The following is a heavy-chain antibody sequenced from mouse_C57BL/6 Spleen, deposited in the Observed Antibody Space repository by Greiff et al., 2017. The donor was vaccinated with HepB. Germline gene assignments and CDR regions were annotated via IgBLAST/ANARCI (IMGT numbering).Heavy chain of an antibody. V-gene: IGHV1-69*01. Sequence: QVQLQQPGAELVMPGASVKLSCKASGYTFTSYWMHWVKQRPGQGLEWIGEIDPSDSYTNYNQKFKGKSTLTVDKSSSTAYMQLSSLTSEDSAVYYCARGTGNRYFDVWGTGTTVTVSS. CDR3: ARGTGNRYFDV. CDR1: GYTFTSYW. CDR2: IDPSDSYT. D-gene: IGHD3-3*01. J-gene: IGHJ1*03.